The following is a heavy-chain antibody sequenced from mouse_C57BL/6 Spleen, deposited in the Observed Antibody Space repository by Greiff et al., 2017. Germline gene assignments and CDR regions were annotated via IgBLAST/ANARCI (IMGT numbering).Heavy chain of an antibody. J-gene: IGHJ2*01. D-gene: IGHD1-1*01. CDR3: GRRDYYGRSFDD. V-gene: IGHV1-55*01. Sequence: QVQLQQPGAELVKPGASVKMSCKASGYTFTSYWITWVKQRPGQGLEWIGDIYPGSGSTNYNEKFKSKATLPVDTSSSTAYMQLSSLESEDSAVYDCGRRDYYGRSFDDWGKGTTLTASS. CDR2: IYPGSGST. CDR1: GYTFTSYW.